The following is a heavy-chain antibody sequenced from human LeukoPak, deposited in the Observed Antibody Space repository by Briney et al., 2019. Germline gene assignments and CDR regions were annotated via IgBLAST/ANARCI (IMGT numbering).Heavy chain of an antibody. J-gene: IGHJ3*02. V-gene: IGHV4-59*01. CDR2: IYNSGST. Sequence: SETLSLTCTVSGGSISSYYWSWIRQPPGKGLEWIGYIYNSGSTNYNSSLKSRDTISADTSKNQFSLKLSSVTAADTAVYYCARARGATIFQSAFDIWGQGTMVTVSS. D-gene: IGHD5-24*01. CDR1: GGSISSYY. CDR3: ARARGATIFQSAFDI.